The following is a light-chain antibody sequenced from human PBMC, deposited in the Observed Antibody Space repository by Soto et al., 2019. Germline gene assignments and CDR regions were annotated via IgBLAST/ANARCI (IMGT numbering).Light chain of an antibody. Sequence: EIVLTQSPATLSLSPGERATLSCRASQSVSSYLAWYQQKPGQAPRLLIYDASNRATGIPARFSGSGSGPDFTLTISSLEHEDFAVYYCQQRSNWPTFTFGPGTKVHIK. CDR3: QQRSNWPTFT. J-gene: IGKJ3*01. CDR2: DAS. V-gene: IGKV3-11*01. CDR1: QSVSSY.